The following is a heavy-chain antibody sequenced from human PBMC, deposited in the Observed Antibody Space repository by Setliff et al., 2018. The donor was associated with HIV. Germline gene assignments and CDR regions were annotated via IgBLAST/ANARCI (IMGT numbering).Heavy chain of an antibody. V-gene: IGHV4-59*01. J-gene: IGHJ4*02. Sequence: SETLSLTCTVSGGSLSSYYWSWIRQPPGRGLGWIGYIYYSGGTNYNPSLKSRVIISVDTSKNQFSLKLSSVTAADTAVYYCASFIGSGWYRFDYWVQGTLVTVSS. CDR1: GGSLSSYY. CDR2: IYYSGGT. CDR3: ASFIGSGWYRFDY. D-gene: IGHD6-19*01.